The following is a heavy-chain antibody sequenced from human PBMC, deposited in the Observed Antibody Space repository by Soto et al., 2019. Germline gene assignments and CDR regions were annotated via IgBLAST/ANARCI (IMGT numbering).Heavy chain of an antibody. V-gene: IGHV4-59*01. Sequence: SETLSLTCTVSGGSISSYYWSWIRQPPGKGLEWIGYIYYSGSTNYNPSLKSRVTISVDTSKNQFSLKLSSVTAADTAVYYCARAGPLRYFDWSPQKWFDPWGQGTLVTVSS. CDR1: GGSISSYY. CDR3: ARAGPLRYFDWSPQKWFDP. CDR2: IYYSGST. J-gene: IGHJ5*02. D-gene: IGHD3-9*01.